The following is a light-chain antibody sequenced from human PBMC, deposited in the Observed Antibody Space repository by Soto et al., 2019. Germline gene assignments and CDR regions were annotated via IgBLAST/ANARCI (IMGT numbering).Light chain of an antibody. Sequence: DIQMTQSPSSLSASVGDRVTITCQASQDISSWLAWYQQKPGKAPKLLIYAASSLQSGVPSRFSGSGSGTDFTLTISSLQPEDFATYYCQQSYSTLPITFGQGTRLEIK. CDR2: AAS. J-gene: IGKJ5*01. CDR1: QDISSW. V-gene: IGKV1-39*01. CDR3: QQSYSTLPIT.